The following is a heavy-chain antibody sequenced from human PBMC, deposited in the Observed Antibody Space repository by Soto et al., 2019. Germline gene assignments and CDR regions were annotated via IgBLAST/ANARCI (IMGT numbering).Heavy chain of an antibody. CDR3: ARGRVPRGWLGGYYYYGMDV. CDR1: GGSFSGYY. Sequence: PSETLSLTGAVYGGSFSGYYWSWIRQPPGKGLEWIGEINHSGSTNYNPSLKSRVTISVDTSKNQFSLKLSSVTAADTAVYYCARGRVPRGWLGGYYYYGMDVWGQGTTVTVSS. CDR2: INHSGST. D-gene: IGHD2-15*01. V-gene: IGHV4-34*01. J-gene: IGHJ6*02.